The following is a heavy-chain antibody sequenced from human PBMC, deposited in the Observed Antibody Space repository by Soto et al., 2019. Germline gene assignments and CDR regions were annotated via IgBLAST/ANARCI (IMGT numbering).Heavy chain of an antibody. CDR2: IWYDGSRK. D-gene: IGHD3-22*01. CDR3: VREGCFRDSPSP. V-gene: IGHV3-33*01. J-gene: IGHJ5*02. Sequence: QVQLVESGGGVVQPGRSLTVSCAASGVTFSNHGMHWVSQAPDKGLEWVAVIWYDGSRKYYADTGKGRFTISIDDSRKTLYLEMNSLRVDDTAMYYCVREGCFRDSPSPLGQGTLVTVSS. CDR1: GVTFSNHG.